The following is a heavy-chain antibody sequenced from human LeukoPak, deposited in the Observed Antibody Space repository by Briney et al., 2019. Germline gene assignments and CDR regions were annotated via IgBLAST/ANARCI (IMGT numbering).Heavy chain of an antibody. D-gene: IGHD2-2*01. V-gene: IGHV3-23*01. J-gene: IGHJ6*04. CDR3: AKVWCSSTSCYSGIYYYYGMDV. CDR2: ISVSVVTT. Sequence: TGGSLRPSCAPSGITFSSHAMSWVRQAPGKGMEWVSAISVSVVTTYYAVSVKGRFTISRDNSKDTLSLQMNSLRGEDTAVYYCAKVWCSSTSCYSGIYYYYGMDVWGKGTTVTVSS. CDR1: GITFSSHA.